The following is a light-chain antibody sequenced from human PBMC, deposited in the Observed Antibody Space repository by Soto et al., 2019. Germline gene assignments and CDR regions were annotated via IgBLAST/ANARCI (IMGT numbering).Light chain of an antibody. CDR2: GAS. J-gene: IGKJ1*01. V-gene: IGKV3-15*01. CDR1: QSVGSY. CDR3: QQCNDWPWT. Sequence: DIMMTQSPGTLSVSPGESATLSRRASQSVGSYLAWYQQKPGQAPRLLIYGASTRATGIPARFSGSGSGTEFTLTISSLQSEDFAVYYCQQCNDWPWTLGQGTKVDIK.